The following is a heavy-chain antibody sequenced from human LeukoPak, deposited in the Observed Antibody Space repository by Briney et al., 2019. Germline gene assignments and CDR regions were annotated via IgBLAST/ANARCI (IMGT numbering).Heavy chain of an antibody. CDR2: ISYSGSP. V-gene: IGHV4-39*01. CDR1: GGSISSAGYY. CDR3: ARCFGLFRGDWFDP. Sequence: SETLSLTCTVSGGSISSAGYYWDWIRQPPGKGLEWIGDISYSGSPNYNPSLRSRATISLDTSKNQFSLKLSSVTAADTAVYYCARCFGLFRGDWFDPWGQGTLVTVSS. D-gene: IGHD3-22*01. J-gene: IGHJ5*02.